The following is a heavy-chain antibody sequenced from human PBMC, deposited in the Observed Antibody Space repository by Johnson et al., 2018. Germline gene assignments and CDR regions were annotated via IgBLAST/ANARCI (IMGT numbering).Heavy chain of an antibody. J-gene: IGHJ3*02. V-gene: IGHV3-7*01. CDR3: MRTNSGSYWGDAFDM. D-gene: IGHD1-26*01. Sequence: VQLVESGGGLVQPGGSLRLSCVASGFTFSSYWMNWVRQAPGKGLEWVANIKEDGSEKYYVDSVKGRFTISRDNAKNSLHLQMDSLRVEGTAVYYCMRTNSGSYWGDAFDMWGQGTMVTVSS. CDR1: GFTFSSYW. CDR2: IKEDGSEK.